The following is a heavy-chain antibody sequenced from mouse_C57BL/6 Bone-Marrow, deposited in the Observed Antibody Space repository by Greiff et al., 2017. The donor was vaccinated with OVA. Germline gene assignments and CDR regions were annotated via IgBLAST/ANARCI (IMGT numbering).Heavy chain of an antibody. CDR1: GYTFTSYG. V-gene: IGHV1-81*01. Sequence: VKLMESGAELARPGASVKLSCKASGYTFTSYGISWVKQRTGQGLEWIGEIYPRSGNTYYNEKFKGKATLTADKSSSTAYMELRSLTSEDSAVYFCARDYYGSSHQAWFAYWGQGTLVTVSA. CDR2: IYPRSGNT. CDR3: ARDYYGSSHQAWFAY. J-gene: IGHJ3*01. D-gene: IGHD1-1*01.